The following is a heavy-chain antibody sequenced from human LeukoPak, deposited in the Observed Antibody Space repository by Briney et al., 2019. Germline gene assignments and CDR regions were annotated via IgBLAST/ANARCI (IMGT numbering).Heavy chain of an antibody. CDR1: GGTFSSYA. J-gene: IGHJ5*02. V-gene: IGHV1-18*01. D-gene: IGHD2-2*01. CDR2: ISAYNGNT. Sequence: GASVKVSCKASGGTFSSYAISWVRQAPGQGLEWMGWISAYNGNTNYAQKLQGRVTMTTDTSTSTAYMELRSLRSDDTAVYYCARPRGPTRDHWFDPWGQGTLVTVSS. CDR3: ARPRGPTRDHWFDP.